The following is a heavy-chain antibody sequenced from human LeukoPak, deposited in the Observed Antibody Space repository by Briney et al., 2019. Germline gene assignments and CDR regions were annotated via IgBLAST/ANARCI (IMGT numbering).Heavy chain of an antibody. Sequence: GRSLRLSCAASGFTFSTYGMHWVRQAPGKGLEWVAVIWSDGSNKYYADSVKGRFTISRDNSKNTLYLQMNSLRAEDTAVYYCARDRGYCSGGSCYPFDYWGQGTLVTVSS. V-gene: IGHV3-33*01. CDR1: GFTFSTYG. CDR2: IWSDGSNK. J-gene: IGHJ4*02. CDR3: ARDRGYCSGGSCYPFDY. D-gene: IGHD2-15*01.